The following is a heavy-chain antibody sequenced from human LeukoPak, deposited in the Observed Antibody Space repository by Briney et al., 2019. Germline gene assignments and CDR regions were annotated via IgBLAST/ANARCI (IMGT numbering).Heavy chain of an antibody. CDR3: ATVAVIRGVTYFDY. V-gene: IGHV4-59*01. J-gene: IGHJ4*02. Sequence: SETLSLTCTVSGGSISSYYWSWIRQPPGRGLEWIAYLFYSGSTDYNPSLESRVTISVDTSKSQFSLKLRSVTAADTAVYYCATVAVIRGVTYFDYWGQGTLVTVSS. CDR1: GGSISSYY. D-gene: IGHD3-10*01. CDR2: LFYSGST.